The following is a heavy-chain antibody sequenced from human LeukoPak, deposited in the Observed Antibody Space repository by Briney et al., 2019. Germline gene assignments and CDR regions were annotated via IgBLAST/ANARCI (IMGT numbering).Heavy chain of an antibody. CDR1: GGSISSSSYY. Sequence: PSETLSLTCTVPGGSISSSSYYWGWIRQPPGKGLEWIGSIYYSGSTYYNPSLKSRVTISVDTSKNQFSLKLSSVTAADTAVYYCARILWFGELSYWWFDPWGQGTLVTVSS. J-gene: IGHJ5*02. V-gene: IGHV4-39*01. D-gene: IGHD3-10*01. CDR3: ARILWFGELSYWWFDP. CDR2: IYYSGST.